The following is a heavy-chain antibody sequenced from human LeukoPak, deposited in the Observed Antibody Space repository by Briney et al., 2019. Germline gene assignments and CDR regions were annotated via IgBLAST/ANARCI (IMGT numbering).Heavy chain of an antibody. D-gene: IGHD3-10*01. V-gene: IGHV1-8*01. CDR1: GYTFTSYD. CDR2: MNPNSGNT. Sequence: GASVKVSCKASGYTFTSYDINWVRQATGQGLEWMGWMNPNSGNTGYAQKFQGRVTMTRNTSISTAYMELSSLRSEDTAVYYCAGYGSGGYRNYDAFDIWGQGTMVTVSS. CDR3: AGYGSGGYRNYDAFDI. J-gene: IGHJ3*02.